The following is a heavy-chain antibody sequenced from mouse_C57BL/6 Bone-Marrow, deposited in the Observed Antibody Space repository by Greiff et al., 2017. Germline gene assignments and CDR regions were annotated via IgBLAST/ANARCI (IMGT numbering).Heavy chain of an antibody. V-gene: IGHV1-55*01. J-gene: IGHJ3*01. CDR3: VRAGDDKRWFAY. CDR1: GYTFTSYW. CDR2: IYPGSGST. D-gene: IGHD2-3*01. Sequence: QVQLQQPGAELVKPGASVKMSCKASGYTFTSYWITWVKQRPGQGLEWVGDIYPGSGSTNYNEKFKSKATLTVDTSSSTAYMQLSSLTSEDSAVYYSVRAGDDKRWFAYWGQGALVTVSA.